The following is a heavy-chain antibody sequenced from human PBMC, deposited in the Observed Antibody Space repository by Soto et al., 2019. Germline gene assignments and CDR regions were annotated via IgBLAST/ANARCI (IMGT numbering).Heavy chain of an antibody. CDR2: INAGNGNT. CDR3: ERPLEDSWSHNRFDT. V-gene: IGHV1-3*05. Sequence: QVQLVQSGAEEKKPGASVKVSCKASGYTFSNYAINWVRQAPGQRLEWMGWINAGNGNTQYSKKFQGRVTITRDTSASTAYMELSSLSSEDTAVYDCERPLEDSWSHNRFDTWGQGTLVTVSS. D-gene: IGHD6-13*01. CDR1: GYTFSNYA. J-gene: IGHJ5*02.